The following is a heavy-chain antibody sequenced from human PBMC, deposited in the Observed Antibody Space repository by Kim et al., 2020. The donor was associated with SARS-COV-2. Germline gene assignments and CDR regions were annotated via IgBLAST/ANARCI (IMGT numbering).Heavy chain of an antibody. CDR2: INHSGST. CDR1: GGSFSGYY. CDR3: ARDRIRTAAGTSHYFDY. V-gene: IGHV4-34*01. D-gene: IGHD6-13*01. J-gene: IGHJ4*02. Sequence: SETLSLTCAVYGGSFSGYYWSWIRQPPGKGLEWIGEINHSGSTNYNPSLKSRVTISVDTSKNQFSLKLSSVTAADTAVYYCARDRIRTAAGTSHYFDYWGQGTLVTVSS.